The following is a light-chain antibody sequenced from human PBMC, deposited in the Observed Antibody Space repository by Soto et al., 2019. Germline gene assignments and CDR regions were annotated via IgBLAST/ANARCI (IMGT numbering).Light chain of an antibody. CDR1: QSVRSTY. CDR2: GAS. V-gene: IGKV3-20*01. CDR3: QYYSSSLSIT. Sequence: EIVLTQSPGTLSLSPGERATLSCRASQSVRSTYLAWYQQKPGQAPRLLIHGASSRATGIPDRFSGSGSGTDFTLTISRLEPEDFAVYYCQYYSSSLSITFGQGTRLGIK. J-gene: IGKJ5*01.